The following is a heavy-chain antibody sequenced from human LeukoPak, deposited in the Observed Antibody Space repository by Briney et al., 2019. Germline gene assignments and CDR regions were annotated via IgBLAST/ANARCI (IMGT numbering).Heavy chain of an antibody. CDR1: GFTFSGSW. D-gene: IGHD6-19*01. Sequence: PGGSLRLSCAASGFTFSGSWMHWVRQAPGKGLVWVSRIKSDGSSTYYADSVKGRFTISRNNSKNTLYLQMNSLRAEDTAVYYCAKREEYSSGPFDYWGQGTLVTVSS. V-gene: IGHV3-74*01. J-gene: IGHJ4*02. CDR3: AKREEYSSGPFDY. CDR2: IKSDGSST.